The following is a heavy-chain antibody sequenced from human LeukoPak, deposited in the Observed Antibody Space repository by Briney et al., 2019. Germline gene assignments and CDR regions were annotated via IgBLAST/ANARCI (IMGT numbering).Heavy chain of an antibody. J-gene: IGHJ5*02. V-gene: IGHV4-39*01. CDR1: GGSISSSSYY. D-gene: IGHD2-2*01. CDR2: IYYSGST. CDR3: ARLSIVVVPAATFDP. Sequence: PSETLSLTCTVSGGSISSSSYYWGWIRQPPGKGLEWIGSIYYSGSTYYNPSLKSRVTISVDTSKNQFSLKLSSVTAADTAVYYCARLSIVVVPAATFDPWGQGTLVTVSS.